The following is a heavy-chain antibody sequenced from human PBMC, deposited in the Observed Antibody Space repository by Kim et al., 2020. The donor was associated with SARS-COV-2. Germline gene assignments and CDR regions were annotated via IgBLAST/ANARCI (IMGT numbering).Heavy chain of an antibody. D-gene: IGHD5-12*01. CDR2: LNEDGSTT. V-gene: IGHV3-74*01. CDR1: GFTFSNYW. Sequence: WGSPRLSCAASGFTFSNYWMHWVRQAPGKGPVWVSRLNEDGSTTNYADSVKGRFTISRDNARNTLYLHMDSLRAEDTALYYCVRDLVGSDDLWGQGTLVT. CDR3: VRDLVGSDDL. J-gene: IGHJ5*02.